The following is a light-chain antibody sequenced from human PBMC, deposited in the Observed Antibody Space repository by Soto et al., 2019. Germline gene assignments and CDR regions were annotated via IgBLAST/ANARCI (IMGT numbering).Light chain of an antibody. CDR3: SAYGSSSPLYV. CDR1: SYNIEKNL. Sequence: QSVLSQPPSASGTPGQTVTISCSGSSYNIEKNLAYWYQQLPGAAPKLVIYKNSQRPSGVPDRFSGSKSATAASLTISGLQAEDEGDYYCSAYGSSSPLYVFGTGTKLTVL. V-gene: IGLV1-44*01. J-gene: IGLJ1*01. CDR2: KNS.